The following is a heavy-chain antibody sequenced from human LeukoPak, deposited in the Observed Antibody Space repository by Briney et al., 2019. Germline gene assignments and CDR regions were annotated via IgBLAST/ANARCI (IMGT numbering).Heavy chain of an antibody. V-gene: IGHV3-11*06. J-gene: IGHJ4*02. Sequence: KTGGSLRLSCEASGFTFSAYAMTWVRQAPGKGLEWVSYISGSSGYTKYADSAKGRFTISRDNAKNSLYLQVNSLRAEDTAVYYCARGTGTTAYFDYWGQGTPVTVSS. CDR1: GFTFSAYA. CDR2: ISGSSGYT. CDR3: ARGTGTTAYFDY. D-gene: IGHD1-1*01.